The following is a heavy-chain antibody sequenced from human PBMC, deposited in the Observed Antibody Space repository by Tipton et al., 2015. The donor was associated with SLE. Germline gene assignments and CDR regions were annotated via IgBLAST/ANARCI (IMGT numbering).Heavy chain of an antibody. CDR1: GASLNDYY. CDR2: INHSGST. J-gene: IGHJ4*02. D-gene: IGHD3-3*01. CDR3: ARCTIFGVVRGSFDC. Sequence: TLSLTCAVYGASLNDYYWTWIRQPPGKGLEWIGDINHSGSTDCNPSLKSRVTMSVDTSKNQFSLNLTSVTAADTALYYCARCTIFGVVRGSFDCWVQGTLITVSS. V-gene: IGHV4-34*01.